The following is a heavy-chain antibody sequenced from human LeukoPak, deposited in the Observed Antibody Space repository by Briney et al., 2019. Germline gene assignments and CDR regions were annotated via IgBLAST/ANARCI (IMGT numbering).Heavy chain of an antibody. J-gene: IGHJ3*02. V-gene: IGHV5-51*03. Sequence: GDSLTLSCQGSGYTFTSYWIEWVRQMSGKGLEWMGLMYPGDSETRYSPSFQSQVTISADKYIRTAYLQWTSLTASDTAMYYCATSRYSGSYGDAFDTWGQGTMVTVSS. CDR1: GYTFTSYW. D-gene: IGHD1-26*01. CDR2: MYPGDSET. CDR3: ATSRYSGSYGDAFDT.